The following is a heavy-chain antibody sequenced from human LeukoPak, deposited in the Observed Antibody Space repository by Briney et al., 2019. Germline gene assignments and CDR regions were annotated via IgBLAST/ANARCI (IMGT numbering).Heavy chain of an antibody. D-gene: IGHD2-2*01. CDR1: GYTFTGYY. J-gene: IGHJ5*02. V-gene: IGHV1-2*02. Sequence: ASVKVSCKASGYTFTGYYIHWVRQAPGQGLEWMGWINPKSGGTNYAQKFQGRVTMTRDTSISTASMELSSLRSDDTALYYCARFLRSTTIRFDPWGRGTLVTVSS. CDR2: INPKSGGT. CDR3: ARFLRSTTIRFDP.